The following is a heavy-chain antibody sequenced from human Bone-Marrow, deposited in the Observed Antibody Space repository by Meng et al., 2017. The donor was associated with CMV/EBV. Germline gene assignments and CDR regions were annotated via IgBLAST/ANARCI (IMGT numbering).Heavy chain of an antibody. CDR1: GFTFSSYA. J-gene: IGHJ4*02. D-gene: IGHD2-2*01. CDR3: AKNLGSTSRSFDY. V-gene: IGHV3-23*01. Sequence: EVQLLEYGGGLVQPGGSLRLSWAASGFTFSSYAMSWVRQAPGKGLEWVSAISGSGGSTYYADSVKGRFTISRDNSKNTLYLQMNSLRAEDTAVYYCAKNLGSTSRSFDYWGQGTLVTVSS. CDR2: ISGSGGST.